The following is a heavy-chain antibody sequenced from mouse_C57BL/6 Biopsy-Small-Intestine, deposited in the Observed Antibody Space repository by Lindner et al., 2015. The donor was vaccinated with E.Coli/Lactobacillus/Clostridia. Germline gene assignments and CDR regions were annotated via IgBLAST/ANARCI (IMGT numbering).Heavy chain of an antibody. Sequence: VQLQESGPELVKPGASVKISCKASGYSFTDYNMNWVKQSQGKSLEWIGDIYPKNGGTIYNQKFKGKATFTADTSSNTAYMQLSSLTTEDSAIYYCASPSYGRDYWGQGTTLTVSS. CDR2: IYPKNGGT. CDR3: ASPSYGRDY. D-gene: IGHD1-1*01. J-gene: IGHJ2*01. V-gene: IGHV1-18*01. CDR1: GYSFTDYN.